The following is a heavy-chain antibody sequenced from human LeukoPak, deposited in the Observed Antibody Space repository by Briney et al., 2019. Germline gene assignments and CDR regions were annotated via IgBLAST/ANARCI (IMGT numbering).Heavy chain of an antibody. CDR1: GFTFSSYW. CDR3: TRDVRWEFDY. V-gene: IGHV3-74*01. CDR2: VKTDGSIT. D-gene: IGHD1-26*01. J-gene: IGHJ4*02. Sequence: GGSLRLSCAASGFTFSSYWMHWVRQAPGKGLVWVSRVKTDGSITNYADSVKGRFTISRDNAKNTLYLQMNSLRAEDTAVYYCTRDVRWEFDYWGQGTLVTVSS.